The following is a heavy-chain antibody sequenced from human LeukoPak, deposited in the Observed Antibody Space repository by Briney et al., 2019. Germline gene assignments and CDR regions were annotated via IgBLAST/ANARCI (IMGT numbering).Heavy chain of an antibody. J-gene: IGHJ4*02. D-gene: IGHD4-11*01. CDR2: VNQDGSEK. CDR3: ARTWMYSNYF. CDR1: GFTFSNYW. Sequence: GGSLRLSCAASGFTFSNYWMSWVRQAPGKGLEWVANVNQDGSEKYYVDSVRGRFTISRDNAENSLYLQMNSLRAEDTAVYYCARTWMYSNYFRGQGTLVTVSS. V-gene: IGHV3-7*03.